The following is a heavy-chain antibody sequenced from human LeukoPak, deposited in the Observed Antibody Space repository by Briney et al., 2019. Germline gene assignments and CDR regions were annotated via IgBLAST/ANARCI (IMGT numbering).Heavy chain of an antibody. Sequence: QTGGSLRLSCAASGFTFSTYWMHWVRQAPGKGLVWVSRINTDGSNTNYADSVKGRFTISRDNAENTLYLQMNSLRAEDTAVYYCAGAEDCSSTSCPRAFDIWGQGTMVTVSS. J-gene: IGHJ3*02. V-gene: IGHV3-74*01. CDR3: AGAEDCSSTSCPRAFDI. CDR2: INTDGSNT. CDR1: GFTFSTYW. D-gene: IGHD2-2*01.